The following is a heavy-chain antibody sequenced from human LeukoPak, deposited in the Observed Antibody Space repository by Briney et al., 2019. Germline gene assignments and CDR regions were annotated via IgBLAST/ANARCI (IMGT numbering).Heavy chain of an antibody. J-gene: IGHJ5*02. Sequence: ASVKVSCKASGYTFISYAISWVRQAPGQGLEWMGWVSVNNGNTNYAQKFQGRVTMTRDTSTSTVYMELSSLRSEDTAVYYCARDPSGYSSSWLNWFDPWGQGTLVTVSS. CDR2: VSVNNGNT. CDR3: ARDPSGYSSSWLNWFDP. D-gene: IGHD6-13*01. CDR1: GYTFISYA. V-gene: IGHV1-18*01.